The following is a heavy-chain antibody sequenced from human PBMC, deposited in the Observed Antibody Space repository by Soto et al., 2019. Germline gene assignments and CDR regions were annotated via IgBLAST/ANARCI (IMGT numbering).Heavy chain of an antibody. CDR3: ARILGYCSGGSCDY. V-gene: IGHV1-18*01. CDR2: ISAYNGNT. Sequence: QVQLVQSGAEVKKPGASVKVSCKASGYTFTSYGISWVRQAPGQGLEWMGWISAYNGNTNYAQKFQGRVTITRDTSASTAYMELSSLRSEDTAVYYCARILGYCSGGSCDYWGQGTLVTVSS. CDR1: GYTFTSYG. J-gene: IGHJ4*02. D-gene: IGHD2-15*01.